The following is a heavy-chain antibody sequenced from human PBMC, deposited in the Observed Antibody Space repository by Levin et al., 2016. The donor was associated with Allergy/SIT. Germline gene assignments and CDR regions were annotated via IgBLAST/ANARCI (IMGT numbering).Heavy chain of an antibody. CDR1: GGSISRSSYH. J-gene: IGHJ4*02. CDR2: IYYSGST. CDR3: ARHFDY. Sequence: SETLSLTCTVSGGSISRSSYHWGWIRQPPGKGLEWIGSIYYSGSTNYNPSLKSRVTISADTSKNQFSLKLSSATAADTAVYYCARHFDYWGQGTLVTVSS. V-gene: IGHV4-39*01.